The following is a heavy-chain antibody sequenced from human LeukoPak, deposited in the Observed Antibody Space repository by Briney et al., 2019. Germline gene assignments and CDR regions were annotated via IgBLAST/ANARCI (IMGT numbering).Heavy chain of an antibody. Sequence: PGGSLRLSCAASGFTFSSYSMNWVRQAPGKGLEWVSSISSSSSYIYYADSVKGRFTISRDNAKNSLYLQMNSLRAEDTAVYYCARDRRPWVYDYSSDYWGQGTLVTVSS. V-gene: IGHV3-21*04. CDR2: ISSSSSYI. CDR3: ARDRRPWVYDYSSDY. D-gene: IGHD3-16*01. J-gene: IGHJ4*02. CDR1: GFTFSSYS.